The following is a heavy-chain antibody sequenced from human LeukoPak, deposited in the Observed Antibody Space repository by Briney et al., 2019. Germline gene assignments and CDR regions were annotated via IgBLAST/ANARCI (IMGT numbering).Heavy chain of an antibody. V-gene: IGHV3-21*01. CDR3: TIPRSGRDY. CDR1: GFTFSSYS. CDR2: ISSSSSYI. Sequence: GGSLRPSCAASGFTFSSYSMNWVRQAPGKGLEWVSSISSSSSYIYYADSVKGRFTISRDNAKNSLYLQMNSLRAEDTAVYYCTIPRSGRDYWGQGTLVTVSS. D-gene: IGHD3-10*01. J-gene: IGHJ4*02.